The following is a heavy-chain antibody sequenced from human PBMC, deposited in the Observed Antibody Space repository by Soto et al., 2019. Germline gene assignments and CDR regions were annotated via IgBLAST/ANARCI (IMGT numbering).Heavy chain of an antibody. Sequence: LSLTCAVYGGSFSGYYWNWIRQPPGKGLEWIGEIDHSGYTNYNPSLKSRVTISVDTSKNQFSLRLTSVTAADTAVYYCARVRDWFDPWGQGTLVTAPQ. CDR3: ARVRDWFDP. D-gene: IGHD3-3*01. CDR1: GGSFSGYY. J-gene: IGHJ5*02. V-gene: IGHV4-34*01. CDR2: IDHSGYT.